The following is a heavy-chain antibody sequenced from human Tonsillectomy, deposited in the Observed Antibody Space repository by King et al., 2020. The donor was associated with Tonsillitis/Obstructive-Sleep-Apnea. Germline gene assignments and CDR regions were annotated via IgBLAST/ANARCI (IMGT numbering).Heavy chain of an antibody. CDR1: EVTFSSYG. CDR3: AKDSGSYFVWGYMDV. J-gene: IGHJ6*03. V-gene: IGHV3-30*18. D-gene: IGHD1-26*01. CDR2: ISYDGNNK. Sequence: VQLVESGGGVVQPGRSLRLSCVASEVTFSSYGMHWVRQSPGKGLEWVAFISYDGNNKYYADSVKGRFTISRDNSKNTLYLQMKSLSGEDTAVFYCAKDSGSYFVWGYMDVWGKGTTVTVSS.